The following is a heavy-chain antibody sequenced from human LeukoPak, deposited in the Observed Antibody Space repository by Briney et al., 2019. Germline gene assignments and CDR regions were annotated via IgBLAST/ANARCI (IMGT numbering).Heavy chain of an antibody. CDR1: ASTFTSQS. CDR3: ATELTTGKHFFDC. J-gene: IGHJ4*02. CDR2: INPSGPST. D-gene: IGHD1-1*01. V-gene: IGHV1-46*04. Sequence: ASVKVSCRASASTFTSQSIHWVRQAPGLGRQWMGIINPSGPSTIYAQKLQGRLTMTWDTSTNTVDMELGSLSSEDTAVYYCATELTTGKHFFDCWGQGTPVTVSS.